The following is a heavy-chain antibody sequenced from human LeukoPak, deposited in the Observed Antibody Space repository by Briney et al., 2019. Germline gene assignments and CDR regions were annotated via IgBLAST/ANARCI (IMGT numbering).Heavy chain of an antibody. V-gene: IGHV3-23*01. Sequence: SGGSLRLSCVASGFTFSRYAMSWVRQAPGKGLEWISSISGSGGDTYYADSVRGRITISRDNPNNMLYLQVRSLSPEDTAVYYCAKEWSMIVDYFDFWGQRTLVTVSS. CDR2: ISGSGGDT. J-gene: IGHJ4*02. CDR3: AKEWSMIVDYFDF. CDR1: GFTFSRYA. D-gene: IGHD3-22*01.